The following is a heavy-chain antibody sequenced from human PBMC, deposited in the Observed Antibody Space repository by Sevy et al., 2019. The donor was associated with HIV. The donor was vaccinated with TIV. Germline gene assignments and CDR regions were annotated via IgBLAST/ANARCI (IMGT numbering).Heavy chain of an antibody. CDR2: IYPGDCDT. Sequence: GESLKIPCKGSGYSFTSYWIGWVRQMPGKGLEWMGSIYPGDCDTRYSPSFQGQVTISADKSISTAYLQCGCLKASDTAMYYWERIAPIYGGEQHFDYWGQGTLVTVSS. V-gene: IGHV5-51*01. CDR3: ERIAPIYGGEQHFDY. CDR1: GYSFTSYW. D-gene: IGHD3-10*01. J-gene: IGHJ4*02.